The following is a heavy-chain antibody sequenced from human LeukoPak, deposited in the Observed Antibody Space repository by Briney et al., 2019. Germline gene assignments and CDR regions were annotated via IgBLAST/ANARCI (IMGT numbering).Heavy chain of an antibody. CDR3: AKDISNPAMVYVFDY. Sequence: PGGSLRLSCAASGFTFSSYAMSWVRQAPGKGLEWVSAISGSGGSTYYADSVKGRFTISRDNSKNTLYLQMNSQRAEDTAVYYCAKDISNPAMVYVFDYWGQGTLVTVSS. CDR1: GFTFSSYA. D-gene: IGHD5-18*01. J-gene: IGHJ4*02. V-gene: IGHV3-23*01. CDR2: ISGSGGST.